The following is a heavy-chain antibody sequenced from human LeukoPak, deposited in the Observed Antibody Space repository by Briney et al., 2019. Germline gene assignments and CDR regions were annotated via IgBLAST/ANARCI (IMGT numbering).Heavy chain of an antibody. D-gene: IGHD2-2*01. Sequence: GGSLRLSCAASGFTFSSSWMSWVRQAPGKGLEWVANIKQDGSEIYYVDSVKGRFTISRDNANNSLYLQMNSLRAEDTAVYYCGRQRYCSSTSCYSCVYWGQGTLVTVSS. CDR1: GFTFSSSW. V-gene: IGHV3-7*01. CDR3: GRQRYCSSTSCYSCVY. J-gene: IGHJ4*02. CDR2: IKQDGSEI.